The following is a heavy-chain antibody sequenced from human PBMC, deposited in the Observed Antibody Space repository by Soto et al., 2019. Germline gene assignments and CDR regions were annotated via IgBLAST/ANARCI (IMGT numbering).Heavy chain of an antibody. CDR2: INGYTGNT. D-gene: IGHD3-16*01. CDR3: ARSWVTGKGGMDV. CDR1: GYTFTSYG. Sequence: QVQLVQSGAEAKKPGASVKVSCKASGYTFTSYGFSWVRQAPGQGLEWMGWINGYTGNTHYAQKFQGRVTMTTDTSTSTAYMELWTLISDDTAVYYCARSWVTGKGGMDVWGQGTTVTVSS. J-gene: IGHJ6*02. V-gene: IGHV1-18*01.